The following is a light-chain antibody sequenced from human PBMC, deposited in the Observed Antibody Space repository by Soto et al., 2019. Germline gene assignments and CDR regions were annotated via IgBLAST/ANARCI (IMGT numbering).Light chain of an antibody. J-gene: IGKJ5*01. CDR3: QQYDDLPIT. CDR1: HDITNY. V-gene: IGKV1-33*01. Sequence: DIQMTQSPSSLSSSVGDRFTVTCQASHDITNYLNWYQQKPGKAPKLLIYDVSKLETGVPSRFSGSGSGTDFTFTISSLQPEDIATYFCQQYDDLPITFGQGTRLEIK. CDR2: DVS.